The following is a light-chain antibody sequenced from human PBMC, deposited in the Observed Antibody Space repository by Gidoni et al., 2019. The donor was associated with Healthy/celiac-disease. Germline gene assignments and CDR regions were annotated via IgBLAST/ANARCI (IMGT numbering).Light chain of an antibody. Sequence: IVLTHSPATLSLSPGESATLACRASQSVSSYLAWYQQKPGQDPRLLIYDASNRATGIPARFSGSGSGTDCTLTISSLEPEDFAVYYCQQRSNWPPITFGQGTRLEIK. V-gene: IGKV3-11*01. J-gene: IGKJ5*01. CDR2: DAS. CDR3: QQRSNWPPIT. CDR1: QSVSSY.